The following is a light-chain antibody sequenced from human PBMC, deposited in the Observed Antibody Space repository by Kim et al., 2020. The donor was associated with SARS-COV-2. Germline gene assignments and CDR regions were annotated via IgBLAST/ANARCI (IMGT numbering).Light chain of an antibody. Sequence: DIVLTQSPGTLSLSPGERATLSCRASQSVSSSYLAWYQQKSGQAPRLLIYGASSRATGIPDRFSGSGSGTDFTLTISRLVPEDFAVYYCQQYESPPMYTFGQGTKVDIK. CDR1: QSVSSSY. V-gene: IGKV3-20*01. CDR3: QQYESPPMYT. J-gene: IGKJ2*01. CDR2: GAS.